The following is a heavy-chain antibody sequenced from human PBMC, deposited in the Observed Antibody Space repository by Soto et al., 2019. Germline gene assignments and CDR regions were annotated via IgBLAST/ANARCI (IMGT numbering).Heavy chain of an antibody. J-gene: IGHJ6*03. Sequence: ASVKFSSKASGYTFTSSDINWLRQANGQGLEWMGWMNPNSGNTGYAEKFQGRVTMTRNTSISTAYMELSSQRSEDTAVYCCARGLHRPYYDFWSSQTDYYYMDVWGKGTTVTVSS. CDR3: ARGLHRPYYDFWSSQTDYYYMDV. V-gene: IGHV1-8*01. CDR2: MNPNSGNT. CDR1: GYTFTSSD. D-gene: IGHD3-3*01.